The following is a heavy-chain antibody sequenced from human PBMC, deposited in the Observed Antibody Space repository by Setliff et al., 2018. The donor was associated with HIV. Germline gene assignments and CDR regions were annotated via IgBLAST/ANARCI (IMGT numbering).Heavy chain of an antibody. CDR2: IWYDGSNK. D-gene: IGHD5-12*01. CDR3: AKVGREYNGYDLTFDS. V-gene: IGHV3-33*03. CDR1: GFTFSSYG. Sequence: GGSLRLSCAASGFTFSSYGMHWVRQAPGKGLEWVAVIWYDGSNKYYADSVKGRFTISRDNSKNTLNLQMNTLRAEDTAMYYCAKVGREYNGYDLTFDSWGQGTQVTVSS. J-gene: IGHJ4*02.